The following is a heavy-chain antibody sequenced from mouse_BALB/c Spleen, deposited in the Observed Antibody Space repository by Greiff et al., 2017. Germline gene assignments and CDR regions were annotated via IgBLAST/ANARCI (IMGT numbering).Heavy chain of an antibody. Sequence: EVNLVESGGGLVQPGGSLKLSCAASGFTFSSYGMSWVRQTPDKRLELVATINSNGGSTYYPDSVKGRFTISRDNAKNTLYLQMSSLKSEDTAMYYCARDDNYFDVWGAGTTVTVSS. V-gene: IGHV5-6-3*01. J-gene: IGHJ1*01. CDR2: INSNGGST. D-gene: IGHD1-3*01. CDR1: GFTFSSYG. CDR3: ARDDNYFDV.